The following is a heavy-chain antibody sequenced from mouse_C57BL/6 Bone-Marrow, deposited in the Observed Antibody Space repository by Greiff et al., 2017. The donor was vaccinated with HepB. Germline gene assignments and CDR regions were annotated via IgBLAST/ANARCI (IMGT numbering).Heavy chain of an antibody. D-gene: IGHD2-4*01. CDR3: ARVHYDYDWFAY. J-gene: IGHJ3*01. CDR1: GYTFTSYG. Sequence: QVHVKQSGAELARPGASVKLSCKASGYTFTSYGISWVKQRTGQGLEWIGEIYPRSGNTYYNEKFKGKATLTADKSSSTAYMELRSLTSEDSAVYFCARVHYDYDWFAYWGQGTLVTVSA. CDR2: IYPRSGNT. V-gene: IGHV1-81*01.